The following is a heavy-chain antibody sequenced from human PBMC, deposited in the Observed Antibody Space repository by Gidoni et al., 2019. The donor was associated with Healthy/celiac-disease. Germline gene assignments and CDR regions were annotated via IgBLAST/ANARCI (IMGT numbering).Heavy chain of an antibody. D-gene: IGHD2-2*01. Sequence: EVQLVESGGGLVKPGGSLRLSCAASGFTFSSYSMNWVRQAPGKGLEWVSSIISSSSYIYHADSVKGRFTISRDNAKNSLYLQMNSLRAEDTAVYYCSGGVPAAITRFGMDVWGQGTTVTVSS. CDR2: IISSSSYI. V-gene: IGHV3-21*01. CDR1: GFTFSSYS. J-gene: IGHJ6*02. CDR3: SGGVPAAITRFGMDV.